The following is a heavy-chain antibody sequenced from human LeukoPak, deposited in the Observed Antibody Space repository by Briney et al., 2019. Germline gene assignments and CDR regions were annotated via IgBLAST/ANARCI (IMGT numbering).Heavy chain of an antibody. J-gene: IGHJ5*02. D-gene: IGHD3-16*02. CDR2: INAGNGNT. Sequence: ASVKVSCKASGYTFTSYAMHWVRQAPGQRLEWMGWINAGNGNTKYSQKFQGRVTITRDTSASTAYMELSSLRSEDTAVYYCARFQFGGVIANWFDPWGQGTLVTVSS. CDR1: GYTFTSYA. V-gene: IGHV1-3*01. CDR3: ARFQFGGVIANWFDP.